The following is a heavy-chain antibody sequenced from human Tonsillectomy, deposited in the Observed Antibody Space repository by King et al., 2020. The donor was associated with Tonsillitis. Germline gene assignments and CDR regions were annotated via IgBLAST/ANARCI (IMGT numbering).Heavy chain of an antibody. D-gene: IGHD6-13*01. CDR1: NYTFTSYG. Sequence: QVQLVQSGAEVKKPGASVKVSCKAFNYTFTSYGLSWVRQAPGQGLEWMGWISAYNGNTNYAQKLQGRVTLTRETSTGTAYMELSSLRSDDTAVYYCARDLSVKHQLVLVHVYWGQGTLVTVSS. CDR3: ARDLSVKHQLVLVHVY. V-gene: IGHV1-18*04. CDR2: ISAYNGNT. J-gene: IGHJ4*02.